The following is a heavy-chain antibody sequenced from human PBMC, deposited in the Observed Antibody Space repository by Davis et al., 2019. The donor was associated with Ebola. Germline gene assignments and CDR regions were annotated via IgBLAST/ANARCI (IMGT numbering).Heavy chain of an antibody. CDR3: ARDGGYYYYYYGMDV. Sequence: GGSLRLSCAASGFTSSNYDMHWVRQVTGKGLEWVAFIRFDGTDKYYADSVKGRFTISRDNSKNTLYLQMNSLRAEDTAVYYCARDGGYYYYYYGMDVWGQGTTVTVSS. J-gene: IGHJ6*02. CDR2: IRFDGTDK. V-gene: IGHV3-30*02. CDR1: GFTSSNYD. D-gene: IGHD2-21*02.